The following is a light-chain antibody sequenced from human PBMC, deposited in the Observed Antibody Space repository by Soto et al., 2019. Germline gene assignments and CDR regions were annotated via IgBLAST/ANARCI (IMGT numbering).Light chain of an antibody. V-gene: IGKV3-20*01. CDR3: HQHGGSPET. CDR2: GAS. Sequence: EIVLTQSPGTLSLSPGDRATLSCRASRSVNNNYLAWYQQKPGQAPRLLIFGASSRATGIPDRFIGSGSGTEFILTISRLEPDDFAIYHCHQHGGSPETFGQGTKVDIK. J-gene: IGKJ1*01. CDR1: RSVNNNY.